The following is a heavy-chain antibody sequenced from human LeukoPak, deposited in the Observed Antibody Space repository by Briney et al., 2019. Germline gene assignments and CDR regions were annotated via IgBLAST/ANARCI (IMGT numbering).Heavy chain of an antibody. CDR3: TKDRRGPAAGTWYFDS. Sequence: GGSLRLSCVASGFTFSSTTMGWVRQAPGRGLEWVPSITAIDGRTYYADSVRGRFTISRDNSKNTVYLQLNSLRAGDTAIYYCTKDRRGPAAGTWYFDSWGQGTLVIVSS. D-gene: IGHD6-13*01. V-gene: IGHV3-23*01. CDR1: GFTFSSTT. J-gene: IGHJ4*02. CDR2: ITAIDGRT.